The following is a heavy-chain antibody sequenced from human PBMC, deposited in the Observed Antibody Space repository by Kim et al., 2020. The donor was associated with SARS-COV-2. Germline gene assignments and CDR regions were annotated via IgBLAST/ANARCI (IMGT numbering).Heavy chain of an antibody. V-gene: IGHV1-69*01. D-gene: IGHD5-12*01. CDR2: A. J-gene: IGHJ4*02. CDR3: ARSRWEMATDY. Sequence: ANYAQKFQGRVTITADESTSTAYMELSSLRSEDTAVYYCARSRWEMATDYWGQGTLVTVSS.